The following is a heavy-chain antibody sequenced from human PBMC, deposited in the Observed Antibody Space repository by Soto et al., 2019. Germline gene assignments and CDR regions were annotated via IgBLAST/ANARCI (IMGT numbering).Heavy chain of an antibody. D-gene: IGHD6-6*01. J-gene: IGHJ6*02. Sequence: PSETLSLTCAVYGGSFSGYYWSWIRQPPGKGLEWIGEVNHSGSTNYNPSLKSRVAIPVDTSKNQFSLKLSSVTAADTGVYYCARGGGGEQLVDYSDYGMDVWGQGTTVTVSS. CDR2: VNHSGST. V-gene: IGHV4-34*01. CDR1: GGSFSGYY. CDR3: ARGGGGEQLVDYSDYGMDV.